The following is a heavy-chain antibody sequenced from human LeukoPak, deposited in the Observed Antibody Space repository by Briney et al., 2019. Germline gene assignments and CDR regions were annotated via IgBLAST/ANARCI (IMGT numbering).Heavy chain of an antibody. Sequence: ASVKVSCKASGYTFTSYGISWVRQAPGQGLEWMGWISAYNGNTNDAQKLQGRVTMTTDTSTSTAYMELRSLTSDDTAVYYCARNRLAAAGYNWFDPWGQGTLVTVSS. J-gene: IGHJ5*02. V-gene: IGHV1-18*01. CDR1: GYTFTSYG. D-gene: IGHD6-13*01. CDR3: ARNRLAAAGYNWFDP. CDR2: ISAYNGNT.